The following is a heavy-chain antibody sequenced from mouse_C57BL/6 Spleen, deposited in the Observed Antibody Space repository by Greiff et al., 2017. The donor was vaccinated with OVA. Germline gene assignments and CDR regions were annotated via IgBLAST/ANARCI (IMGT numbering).Heavy chain of an antibody. CDR1: GYTFTSYW. D-gene: IGHD2-4*01. Sequence: EVQRVESGTVLARPGASVKMSCKTSGYTFTSYWMHWVKQRPGQGLEWIGAIYPGNSDTSYNQKFKGKAKLTAVTSASTAYMELSSLTNEDSAVYYCTRGDDYDGAWFAYWGQGTLVTVSA. CDR3: TRGDDYDGAWFAY. V-gene: IGHV1-5*01. J-gene: IGHJ3*01. CDR2: IYPGNSDT.